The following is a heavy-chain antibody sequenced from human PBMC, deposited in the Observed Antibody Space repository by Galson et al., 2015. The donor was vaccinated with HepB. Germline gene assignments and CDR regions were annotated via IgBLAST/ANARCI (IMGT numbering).Heavy chain of an antibody. J-gene: IGHJ4*02. V-gene: IGHV1-69*13. CDR3: AAIAVAGRIDHDY. CDR2: IIPIFGTA. D-gene: IGHD6-19*01. CDR1: GGTFSSYA. Sequence: SVKVSCKASGGTFSSYAISWVRQAPGQGPEWMGGIIPIFGTANYAQKFQGRVTITADESTSTAYMELSSLRSEDTAVYYCAAIAVAGRIDHDYWGQGTLVTVSS.